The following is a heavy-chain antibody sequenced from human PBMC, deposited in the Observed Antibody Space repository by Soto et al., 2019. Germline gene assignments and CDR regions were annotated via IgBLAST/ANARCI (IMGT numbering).Heavy chain of an antibody. D-gene: IGHD6-6*01. V-gene: IGHV4-39*01. CDR2: IYYSGNT. CDR3: ASVSSSSIGRFDP. J-gene: IGHJ5*02. CDR1: GGSISSSSYY. Sequence: SETLSLTCTVAGGSISSSSYYWSWIRQPPGKGLEWIGSIYYSGNTYYNPSLKSRVTISVDTSKNQFFLKLSSVTAADTAVYYCASVSSSSIGRFDPWGQGTLVTVSS.